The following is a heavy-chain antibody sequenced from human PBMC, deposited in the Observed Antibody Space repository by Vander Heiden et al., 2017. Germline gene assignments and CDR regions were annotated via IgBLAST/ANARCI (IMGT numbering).Heavy chain of an antibody. CDR2: IYYSGAT. Sequence: QLQLQESGPGLVKPSETLSLTCTVSGGSISSSSYYWGWIRQPPGKGLEWIGTIYYSGATYYNPSLKSRLTIPVDTSKNQFSLKLSSVTAADTAVYYCARRGGIVGGTVAFDIWGQGTMVTVSS. D-gene: IGHD1-26*01. V-gene: IGHV4-39*01. CDR1: GGSISSSSYY. J-gene: IGHJ3*02. CDR3: ARRGGIVGGTVAFDI.